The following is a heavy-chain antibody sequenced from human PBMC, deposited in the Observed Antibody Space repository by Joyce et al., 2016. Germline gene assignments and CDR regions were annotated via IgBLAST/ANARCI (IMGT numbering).Heavy chain of an antibody. CDR1: GFTFSTYS. Sequence: EVQLVESGGGLVKPGGSLRLSCGAYGFTFSTYSMNWVRQAPWRGVEWVSAITGSSTYIHYPDSVRGRFTISRDNAKNSLFLQMNSLRVEDTAVYYCARGEARGTSTGFDYWGQGTLVTVSS. D-gene: IGHD1-26*01. CDR2: ITGSSTYI. CDR3: ARGEARGTSTGFDY. V-gene: IGHV3-21*01. J-gene: IGHJ4*02.